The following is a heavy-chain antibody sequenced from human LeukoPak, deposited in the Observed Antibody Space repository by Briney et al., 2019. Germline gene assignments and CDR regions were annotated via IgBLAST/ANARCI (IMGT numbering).Heavy chain of an antibody. CDR3: ARVFSRRWFDP. CDR1: GFTFSSYW. CDR2: INQDGSAN. D-gene: IGHD3-3*01. Sequence: GGSLRLSCAASGFTFSSYWMSWVRQAPGKGLEWVANINQDGSANYYVDSVKGRFTISRDNAKNSLYLQMNSLRADDTAVYYCARVFSRRWFDPWGQGTLVTVPS. V-gene: IGHV3-7*01. J-gene: IGHJ5*02.